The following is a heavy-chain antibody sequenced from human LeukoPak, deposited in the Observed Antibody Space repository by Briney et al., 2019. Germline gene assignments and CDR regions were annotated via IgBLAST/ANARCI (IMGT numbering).Heavy chain of an antibody. CDR2: IIPIFGTA. D-gene: IGHD3-3*01. J-gene: IGHJ4*02. CDR3: ARDSSTIFGVTYYFDY. Sequence: SVKVSCKASGGTFSSYAISWVRQAPGQGLKWMGGIIPIFGTANYAQKFQGRVTITADESTSTAYMELSSLRSEDTAVYYCARDSSTIFGVTYYFDYWGQGTLVTVSS. V-gene: IGHV1-69*13. CDR1: GGTFSSYA.